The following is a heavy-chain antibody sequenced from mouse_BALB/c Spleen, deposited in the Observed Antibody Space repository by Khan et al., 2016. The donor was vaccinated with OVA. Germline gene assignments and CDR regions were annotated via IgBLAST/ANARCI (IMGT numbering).Heavy chain of an antibody. CDR2: IYPGTDNS. J-gene: IGHJ2*01. Sequence: VQLQESGAELVRPGASVKLSCKTSGYIFTNYWIHWVKQRSGQGLEWIARIYPGTDNSYYNEKLKDRATLTADKSSSTAYMHLSSLKSEDSAVYFFAREEALYYFNYWGQGTTLTVSS. V-gene: IGHV1-76*01. CDR1: GYIFTNYW. CDR3: AREEALYYFNY. D-gene: IGHD3-2*02.